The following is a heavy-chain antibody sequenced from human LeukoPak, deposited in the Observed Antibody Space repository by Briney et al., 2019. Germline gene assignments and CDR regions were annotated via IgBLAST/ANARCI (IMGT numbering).Heavy chain of an antibody. J-gene: IGHJ5*02. D-gene: IGHD1-26*01. CDR2: INHSGST. CDR1: GGSISSYY. Sequence: NTSETLSLTCTVSGGSISSYYWSWIRQPPGKGLEWIGEINHSGSTNYNPSLKSRVTISVDTSKNQFSLKLSSVTAADTAVYYCARKKPFRRLTIVGATRANWFDPWGQGTLVTVSS. V-gene: IGHV4-34*01. CDR3: ARKKPFRRLTIVGATRANWFDP.